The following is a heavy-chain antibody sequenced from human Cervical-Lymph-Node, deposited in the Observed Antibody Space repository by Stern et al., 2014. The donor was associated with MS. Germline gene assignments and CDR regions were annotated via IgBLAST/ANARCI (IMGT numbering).Heavy chain of an antibody. J-gene: IGHJ4*02. CDR3: ARDLGCGDCYSSRFDY. CDR2: IWYDGTKK. D-gene: IGHD2-21*02. Sequence: VQLVQSGGGVVQPGRSLRLSCAASGFSFSSNAMHRVRQAPGKGLEWVAVIWYDGTKKYNADSVKGRFSISRDNSKNTLYLQMNSLRAEDTAMYYCARDLGCGDCYSSRFDYWGQGTLVTVSS. CDR1: GFSFSSNA. V-gene: IGHV3-33*01.